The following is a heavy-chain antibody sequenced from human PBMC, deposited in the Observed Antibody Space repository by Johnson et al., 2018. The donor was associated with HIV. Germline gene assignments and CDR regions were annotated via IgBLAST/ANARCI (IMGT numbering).Heavy chain of an antibody. CDR1: GFKYA. CDR3: AKGSGSGWLRDAFDI. Sequence: VQLVESGGGVVQPGGSLRVSCAASGFKYAASGLAFSNYAVKWVSHTPGGDGGTSFADSVRGRYIISRDNSKNTLYLEMNSLRAEDTAVYYCAKGSGSGWLRDAFDIWGQGTMVTVSS. CDR2: TPGGDGGT. D-gene: IGHD6-19*01. V-gene: IGHV3-NL1*01. J-gene: IGHJ3*02.